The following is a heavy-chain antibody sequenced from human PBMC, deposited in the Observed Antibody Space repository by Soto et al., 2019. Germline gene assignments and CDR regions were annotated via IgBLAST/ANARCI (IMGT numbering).Heavy chain of an antibody. D-gene: IGHD1-26*01. CDR2: IHPSGIT. Sequence: QAQLQQWGAGVVKPSETLSLTCAVYGESCSGYYCSWTRQPPGKELEWIGEIHPSGITYYNPSLKTLVTMSLDTSNNQFSQKLSSVTAADTAVYYCARGGDDSKVGRTWSQGTLVTVSS. V-gene: IGHV4-34*02. J-gene: IGHJ5*02. CDR3: ARGGDDSKVGRT. CDR1: GESCSGYY.